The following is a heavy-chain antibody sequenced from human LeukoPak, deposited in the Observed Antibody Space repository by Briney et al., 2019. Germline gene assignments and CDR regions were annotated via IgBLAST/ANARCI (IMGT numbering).Heavy chain of an antibody. CDR3: ASPWPRGY. D-gene: IGHD3-16*01. CDR2: INIDGSIT. J-gene: IGHJ4*02. CDR1: GFSVNNYW. Sequence: GGSLRLSCAASGFSVNNYWMHWVRQAPGKGLVWVSRINIDGSITNYADSVKGRFTISRDNAKNSLYLQMNSLRAEDTAVYYCASPWPRGYWGQGTLVTVSS. V-gene: IGHV3-74*01.